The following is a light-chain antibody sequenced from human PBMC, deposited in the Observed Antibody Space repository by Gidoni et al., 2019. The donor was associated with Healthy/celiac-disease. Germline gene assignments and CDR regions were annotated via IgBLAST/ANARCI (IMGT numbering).Light chain of an antibody. Sequence: QSALTQPASVSGSPGQSITISCTGTSSDVGGYNYVPWYQQHPGKAPKLLIYDVRNRPSGVSNRFSGSKSGNTASLTISGLQAEDEADYYCSSYTSSSLVFGGGTKLTVL. CDR1: SSDVGGYNY. CDR2: DVR. CDR3: SSYTSSSLV. V-gene: IGLV2-14*01. J-gene: IGLJ2*01.